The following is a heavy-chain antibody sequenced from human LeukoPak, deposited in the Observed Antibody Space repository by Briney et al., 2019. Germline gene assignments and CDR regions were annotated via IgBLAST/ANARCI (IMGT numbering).Heavy chain of an antibody. CDR1: GGTFSIYA. CDR3: ARCPAVAGGYYFDY. V-gene: IGHV1-69*04. Sequence: SVTVSCKASGGTFSIYAISWVRQAPGQGLEWMGRIIPILGIANYAQKFQGRVTITADKSTSTAYMELSSLRSEDTAVYYCARCPAVAGGYYFDYWGQGTLVTASS. CDR2: IIPILGIA. J-gene: IGHJ4*02. D-gene: IGHD6-19*01.